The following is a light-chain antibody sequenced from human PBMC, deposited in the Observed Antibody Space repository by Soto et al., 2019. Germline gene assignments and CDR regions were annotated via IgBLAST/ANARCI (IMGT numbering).Light chain of an antibody. Sequence: QPVLTQSPSASASLGASVKLTCTLSSGHSSYAIAWHQQQQEKGPRYWMKLNSDGSHSKGDGIPDRFSGSSSGAERYLPISGLQSEDEADYYCQTWGTGIQVFGGGTKLTVL. CDR3: QTWGTGIQV. J-gene: IGLJ3*02. CDR2: LNSDGSH. CDR1: SGHSSYA. V-gene: IGLV4-69*01.